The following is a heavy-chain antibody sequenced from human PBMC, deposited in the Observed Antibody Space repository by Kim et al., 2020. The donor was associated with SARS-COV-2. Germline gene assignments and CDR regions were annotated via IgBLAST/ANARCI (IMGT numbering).Heavy chain of an antibody. CDR2: ISSSSSYI. Sequence: GGSLRLSCAASGFTFSSYSMNWVRQAPGKGLEWVSSISSSSSYIYYADSVKGRFTISRDNAKNSLYLQMNSLRAEDTAVYYCARASSGWYWYYYGMDVWGQGNTVTVSS. J-gene: IGHJ6*02. V-gene: IGHV3-21*01. D-gene: IGHD6-19*01. CDR1: GFTFSSYS. CDR3: ARASSGWYWYYYGMDV.